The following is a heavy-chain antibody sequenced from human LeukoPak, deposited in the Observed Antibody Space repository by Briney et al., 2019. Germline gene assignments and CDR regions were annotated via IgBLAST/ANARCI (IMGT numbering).Heavy chain of an antibody. CDR1: GFTVSSNY. J-gene: IGHJ3*02. Sequence: GGSLRLSCAASGFTVSSNYMSWVRQAPGKGLEWLSYIISTGGTIYYADSVKGRFTISRDNAKNSLYLQMNSLRAEDTAVYYCAGYSSGWFGAFHIWGQGTMVTVSS. CDR2: IISTGGTI. V-gene: IGHV3-11*04. D-gene: IGHD6-19*01. CDR3: AGYSSGWFGAFHI.